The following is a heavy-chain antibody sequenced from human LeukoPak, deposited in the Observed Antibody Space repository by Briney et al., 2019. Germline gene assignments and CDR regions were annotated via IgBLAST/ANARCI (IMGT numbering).Heavy chain of an antibody. CDR2: IYTSGST. J-gene: IGHJ4*02. CDR1: GGSISSYY. Sequence: SETLSLTCTVSGGSISSYYWSWIRQPAGKGLEWIGRIYTSGSTNYNPSLKSRVTMSVDTSKNQFSLKLSSVTAADTAVYYCVGYDILTGYYTYFDYWGQGTLVTVSS. D-gene: IGHD3-9*01. V-gene: IGHV4-4*07. CDR3: VGYDILTGYYTYFDY.